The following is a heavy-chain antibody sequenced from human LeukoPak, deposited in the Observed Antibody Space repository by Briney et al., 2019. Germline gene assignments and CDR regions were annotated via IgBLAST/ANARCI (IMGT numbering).Heavy chain of an antibody. Sequence: TLSLTCTVSGGSISSGGYYWSWIRQHPGKGLEWIGYIYYSGSTYYNPSLKSRVTISVDTSKNQFSLKLSSVTAADTAVYYCATQGTMVRGVIKDWFGPWGQGTLVTVSS. CDR2: IYYSGST. V-gene: IGHV4-31*03. J-gene: IGHJ5*02. D-gene: IGHD3-10*01. CDR1: GGSISSGGYY. CDR3: ATQGTMVRGVIKDWFGP.